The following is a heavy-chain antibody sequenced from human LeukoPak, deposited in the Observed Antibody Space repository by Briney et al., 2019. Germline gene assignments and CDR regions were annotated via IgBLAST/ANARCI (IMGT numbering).Heavy chain of an antibody. D-gene: IGHD4-17*01. J-gene: IGHJ4*02. Sequence: ASVKVSCKASGYTFTDYYFHWVRQAPGKGLEWLGIINPASGSTTYAQSFQGRVTMTRDTSTSTVYMELSSLRSEDTAVYFCARVLWNGDYPRFDYWGQGTLVTVSS. CDR3: ARVLWNGDYPRFDY. V-gene: IGHV1-46*01. CDR2: INPASGST. CDR1: GYTFTDYY.